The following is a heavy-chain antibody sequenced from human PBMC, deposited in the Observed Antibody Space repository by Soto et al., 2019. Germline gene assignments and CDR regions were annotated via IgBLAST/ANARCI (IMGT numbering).Heavy chain of an antibody. CDR3: ARWKGQKGLGNFDWPTSYCYGMDV. CDR1: GFTFSDYY. Sequence: GGSLRLSCAASGFTFSDYYMSWIRQAPGKGLEWVSYISSSGSTIYYADSVKGRFTISRDNAKNSLYLQMNSLRAEDTAVYYCARWKGQKGLGNFDWPTSYCYGMDVWGQGTTVTVSS. J-gene: IGHJ6*02. CDR2: ISSSGSTI. D-gene: IGHD3-9*01. V-gene: IGHV3-11*01.